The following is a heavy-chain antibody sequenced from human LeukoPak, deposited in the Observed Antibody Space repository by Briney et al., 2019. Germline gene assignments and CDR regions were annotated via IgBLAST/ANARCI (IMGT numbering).Heavy chain of an antibody. CDR2: IRYDGSNK. CDR1: GFTFSSYG. CDR3: ARAEHTIAAAGTLGY. V-gene: IGHV3-30*02. J-gene: IGHJ4*02. D-gene: IGHD6-13*01. Sequence: GGSLRLSCAASGFTFSSYGMHWVRQAPGKGLEWVAFIRYDGSNKYYADSVKGRFTISRDNSKNTLYLQMNSLRAEDTAVYYCARAEHTIAAAGTLGYWGQGTLVTVSS.